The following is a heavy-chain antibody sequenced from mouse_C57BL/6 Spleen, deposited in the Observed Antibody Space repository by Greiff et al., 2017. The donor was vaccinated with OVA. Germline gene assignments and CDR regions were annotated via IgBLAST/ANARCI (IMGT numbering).Heavy chain of an antibody. D-gene: IGHD2-4*01. V-gene: IGHV1-55*01. CDR1: GYTFTSYW. CDR3: ARGDYDYDGYFDV. J-gene: IGHJ1*03. CDR2: IYPGSGST. Sequence: QVQLQQPGAELVKPGASVKMSCKASGYTFTSYWITWVKQRPGQGLAWIGDIYPGSGSTNYNEKFKSKATLTVDTSSSTAYMQLSSLTSEDSAVYYCARGDYDYDGYFDVWGTGTTVTVSS.